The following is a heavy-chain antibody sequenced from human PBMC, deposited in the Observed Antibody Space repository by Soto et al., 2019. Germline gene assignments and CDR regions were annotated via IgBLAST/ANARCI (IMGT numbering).Heavy chain of an antibody. CDR2: ISSSSSYT. D-gene: IGHD2-2*01. Sequence: GGSLRLSCAASGFTFSDYYMSWIRQAPGKGLEWVSYISSSSSYTNYADSVKGRFTISRDNAKNSLYLQMNSLRAEDTAVYYCAGVMPRGDAFDIWGQGTMVTVSS. V-gene: IGHV3-11*06. CDR3: AGVMPRGDAFDI. J-gene: IGHJ3*02. CDR1: GFTFSDYY.